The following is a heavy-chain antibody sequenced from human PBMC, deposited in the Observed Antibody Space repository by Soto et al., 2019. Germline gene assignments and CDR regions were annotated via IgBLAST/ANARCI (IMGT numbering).Heavy chain of an antibody. D-gene: IGHD5-12*01. CDR3: ARGDVEKATITGPIHY. J-gene: IGHJ4*02. CDR2: IYSGGRT. Sequence: EVQLVESGGGLIQPGGSLRLSCAASGFTVSSNYMSWVRQAPGKGLEWVSVIYSGGRTYYADSVKGRFTISRDNSKNTLYLQMNSLRAEDTAVYYCARGDVEKATITGPIHYWGQGTLVTVSS. CDR1: GFTVSSNY. V-gene: IGHV3-53*01.